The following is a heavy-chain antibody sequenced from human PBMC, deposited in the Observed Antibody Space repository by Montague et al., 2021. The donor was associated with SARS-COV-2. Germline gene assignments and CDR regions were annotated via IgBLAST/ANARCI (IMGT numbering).Heavy chain of an antibody. CDR1: GGSISTSF. CDR2: ISFTGGT. Sequence: SETLSLTCTVSGGSISTSFWSWVRQPPGKGLEWIAFISFTGGTNYNPSLKSRVVESIDTSKRQVSLKVNSVTAADSAVYYCAGESRLQYLEWSGSRYDYYGMDVWGQGTTVTVSS. D-gene: IGHD3-3*01. V-gene: IGHV4-59*01. CDR3: AGESRLQYLEWSGSRYDYYGMDV. J-gene: IGHJ6*02.